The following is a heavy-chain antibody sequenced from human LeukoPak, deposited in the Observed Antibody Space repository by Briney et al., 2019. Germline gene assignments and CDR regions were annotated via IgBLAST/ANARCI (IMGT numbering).Heavy chain of an antibody. CDR3: AKDSPEYYFDY. V-gene: IGHV3-30*18. CDR2: ISYDGSNK. Sequence: GGSLRLSCAASGFTFSSYGMHWVRQAPGKGLEWVAVISYDGSNKYYADSVKGRFTISRDNSKNTLYLQMNSLRAEDTAVYYCAKDSPEYYFDYWGQGTLVTVSS. CDR1: GFTFSSYG. J-gene: IGHJ4*02.